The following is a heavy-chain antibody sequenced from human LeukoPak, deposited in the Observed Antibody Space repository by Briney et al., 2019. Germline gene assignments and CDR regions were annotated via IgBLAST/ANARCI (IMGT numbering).Heavy chain of an antibody. J-gene: IGHJ5*02. V-gene: IGHV1-46*01. CDR3: ARGLGTITMVRGVHNWFDP. D-gene: IGHD3-10*01. CDR1: GYTFTSYY. Sequence: ASVKVSCKASGYTFTSYYMHWVRQAPGQGLEWMGIINPSGGSTSYAQKFQGRVTMTRDTSTSTVYMELSSLRSEDTAVYYCARGLGTITMVRGVHNWFDPWGQGTLVTVSS. CDR2: INPSGGST.